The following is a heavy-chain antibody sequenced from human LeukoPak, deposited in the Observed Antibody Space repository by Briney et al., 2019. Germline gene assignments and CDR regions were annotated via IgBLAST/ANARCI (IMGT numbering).Heavy chain of an antibody. J-gene: IGHJ5*02. CDR3: ARDWAYGVGEHNWFDP. D-gene: IGHD4-17*01. V-gene: IGHV3-33*01. Sequence: GGSLRLSCAASGFTFSNYGMHWVRQAPGMGLEWVAVIWYDGSDKYYADSVKGRFTISRDNSKNTLYLQMNSLRAEDTAVYYCARDWAYGVGEHNWFDPWGQGTLVTVSS. CDR1: GFTFSNYG. CDR2: IWYDGSDK.